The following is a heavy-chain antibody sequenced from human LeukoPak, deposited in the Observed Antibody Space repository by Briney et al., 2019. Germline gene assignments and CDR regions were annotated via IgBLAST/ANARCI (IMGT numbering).Heavy chain of an antibody. D-gene: IGHD3-3*01. CDR1: GYTFTSYD. J-gene: IGHJ4*02. CDR2: MNPNSGNT. Sequence: GASVKVSCKASGYTFTSYDINWVRQATGQGLEWMGWMNPNSGNTGYAQKFQGRVTMTRDTSISTAYMELSRLRSDDTAVYYCARESDFWSGYGLVDYWGQGTLVTVSS. CDR3: ARESDFWSGYGLVDY. V-gene: IGHV1-8*01.